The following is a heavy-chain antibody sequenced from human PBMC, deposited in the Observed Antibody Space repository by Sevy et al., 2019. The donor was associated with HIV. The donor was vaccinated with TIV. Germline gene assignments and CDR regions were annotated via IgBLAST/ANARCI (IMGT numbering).Heavy chain of an antibody. J-gene: IGHJ6*02. V-gene: IGHV3-7*01. CDR2: IKQDGSEK. Sequence: GGSLRLSCEASGFTFSSYWMNWVRQAPGMGLEWVANIKQDGSEKYYVDSVKGRFTISRDNAKNSLYLQMNSLRAEDTAVYYCARDRGLMVHYFYGMDVWGQGTLVTVSS. D-gene: IGHD3-10*01. CDR3: ARDRGLMVHYFYGMDV. CDR1: GFTFSSYW.